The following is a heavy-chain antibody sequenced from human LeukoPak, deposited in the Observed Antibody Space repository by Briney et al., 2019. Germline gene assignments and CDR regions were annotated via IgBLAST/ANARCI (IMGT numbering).Heavy chain of an antibody. D-gene: IGHD5-12*01. Sequence: PGGSLRLSCAASGFTFSSYWMSWVRQAPGKGLVWVSRVNPNGSYTTYADSVKGRFTISRDNAKNTLYLQMNSLRVEDTALYYCARGLIYSGYVSSFDSWGQGILVTVSS. CDR1: GFTFSSYW. V-gene: IGHV3-74*01. J-gene: IGHJ4*02. CDR3: ARGLIYSGYVSSFDS. CDR2: VNPNGSYT.